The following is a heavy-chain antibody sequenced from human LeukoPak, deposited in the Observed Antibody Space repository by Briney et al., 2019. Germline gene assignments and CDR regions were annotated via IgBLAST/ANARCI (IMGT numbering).Heavy chain of an antibody. CDR2: IYYSGST. Sequence: SETLSLTCTVPGGSISSSSYYWGWIRQPPGKGLEWIGSIYYSGSTYYNPSLKSRVTISIDTSKNQFSLRLSSVTAADTAVYYCARGNGVSGYSDDWFDPWGQGTLVTVSS. J-gene: IGHJ5*02. CDR3: ARGNGVSGYSDDWFDP. V-gene: IGHV4-39*07. CDR1: GGSISSSSYY. D-gene: IGHD6-25*01.